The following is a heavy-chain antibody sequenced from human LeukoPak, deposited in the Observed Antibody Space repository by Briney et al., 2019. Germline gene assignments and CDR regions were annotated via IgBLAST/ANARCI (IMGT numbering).Heavy chain of an antibody. CDR1: GGTFSSYT. CDR3: AYDSRNDHYYYGMDV. J-gene: IGHJ6*02. Sequence: SVKVSCKASGGTFSSYTISWVRQAPGQGLEWMGRIIPILGIANYAQKFQGRVTITADKSTSTAYMELSSLRSEDTAVYYCAYDSRNDHYYYGMDVWGQGTTVTVSS. V-gene: IGHV1-69*02. CDR2: IIPILGIA. D-gene: IGHD3-22*01.